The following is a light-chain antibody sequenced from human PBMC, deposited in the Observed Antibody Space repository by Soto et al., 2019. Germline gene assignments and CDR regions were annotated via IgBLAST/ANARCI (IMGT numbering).Light chain of an antibody. Sequence: EIVLTPSPATLSLSPGERVTLSCRASQSVSSYFAWYQQKPGLAPRLLIYDASTRAAGIPARFSGSGSGTDFTLTISSLEPDDFAVYYCQQRSDWPLTFGGGTKVDIK. CDR1: QSVSSY. CDR3: QQRSDWPLT. CDR2: DAS. J-gene: IGKJ4*01. V-gene: IGKV3-11*01.